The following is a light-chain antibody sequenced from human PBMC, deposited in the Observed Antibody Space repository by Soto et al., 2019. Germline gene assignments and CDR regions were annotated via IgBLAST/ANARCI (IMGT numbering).Light chain of an antibody. J-gene: IGLJ1*01. V-gene: IGLV2-14*01. CDR1: STDVGGYNY. CDR3: GSYSSTDTPFV. CDR2: EVT. Sequence: QSVLAQPSSVSGSPGQSITISCTGTSTDVGGYNYVSWYQHHSGKAPKLLIYEVTSRPSGISDRFSGSKSVNTASLTISGLQAEDESDCYCGSYSSTDTPFVFGTGTKLTVL.